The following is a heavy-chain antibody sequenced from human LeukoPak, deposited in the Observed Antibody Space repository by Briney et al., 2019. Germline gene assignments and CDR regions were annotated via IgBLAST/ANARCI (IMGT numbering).Heavy chain of an antibody. CDR3: ANPGELYGMDV. CDR2: ISWNSGSI. V-gene: IGHV3-9*01. Sequence: GGSLRLSCAASGFTFDDYAMHWVRQAPGKGLEWVSGISWNSGSIGYADSVKGRFTISRDNSKNTLYLQMNSLRAEDTAVYYCANPGELYGMDVWGQGTTVTVSS. CDR1: GFTFDDYA. J-gene: IGHJ6*02. D-gene: IGHD7-27*01.